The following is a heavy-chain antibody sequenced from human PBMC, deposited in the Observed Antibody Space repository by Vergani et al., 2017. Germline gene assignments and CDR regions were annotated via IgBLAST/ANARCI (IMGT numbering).Heavy chain of an antibody. J-gene: IGHJ5*02. CDR3: ASGRPCGCWFDP. Sequence: QVQLVQSGAELKKPGASVRVFCKASGFNFTDYYIHWMRQAPGQGLEWIGWINPNGDATHYAQNFRGRVTLTRDTSTTTAYVDLSSLRSDDTDVYYCASGRPCGCWFDPWGEGTLVTVSS. D-gene: IGHD6-25*01. CDR1: GFNFTDYY. V-gene: IGHV1-2*02. CDR2: INPNGDAT.